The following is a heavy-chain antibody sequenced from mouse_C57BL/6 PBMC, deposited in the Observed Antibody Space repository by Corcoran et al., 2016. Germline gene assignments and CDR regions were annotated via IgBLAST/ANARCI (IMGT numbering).Heavy chain of an antibody. CDR2: INTYSGVP. V-gene: IGHV9-3*01. J-gene: IGHJ3*01. Sequence: QIQLVQSGPELKKPGETVKISCKASGYTFTTYGMSWVKQAPGKGLKWMGWINTYSGVPTYADDFKGRFAFSLETSASTAYLQINNLKNEDTATYFCARASSGYDWFAYWGQGTLVTVSA. CDR3: ARASSGYDWFAY. D-gene: IGHD3-2*02. CDR1: GYTFTTYG.